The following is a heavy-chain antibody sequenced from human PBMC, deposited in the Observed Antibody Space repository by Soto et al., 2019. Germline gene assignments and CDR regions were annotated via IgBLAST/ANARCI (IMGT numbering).Heavy chain of an antibody. V-gene: IGHV1-69*13. Sequence: SVKVSCKASGYTFTSYYMHWVRQAPGQGLEWMGGIIPIFGTANYAQKFQGRVTITADESTSTAYMELSSLRSEDTAVYYCARGFLYDSSERDNWFDPWGQGTLVPVSS. CDR1: GYTFTSYY. CDR2: IIPIFGTA. CDR3: ARGFLYDSSERDNWFDP. D-gene: IGHD3-22*01. J-gene: IGHJ5*02.